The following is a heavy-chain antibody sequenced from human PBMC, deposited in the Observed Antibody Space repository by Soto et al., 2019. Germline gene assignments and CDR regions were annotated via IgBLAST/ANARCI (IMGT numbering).Heavy chain of an antibody. CDR1: GFIFSIYE. CDR3: ARDGSQDTPLAELYKWFDS. D-gene: IGHD2-15*01. Sequence: GVLRLSCTASGFIFSIYEMNWARQAPGKGRERISYISSSGRTIYYADYVKGRFTISRDIAKKSLFLQINSLRVEDTAVYYCARDGSQDTPLAELYKWFDSWGQGTQVTVSS. V-gene: IGHV3-48*03. CDR2: ISSSGRTI. J-gene: IGHJ5*01.